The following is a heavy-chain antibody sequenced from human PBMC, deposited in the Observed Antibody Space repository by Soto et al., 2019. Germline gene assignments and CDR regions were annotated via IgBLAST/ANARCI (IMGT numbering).Heavy chain of an antibody. D-gene: IGHD2-15*01. Sequence: ASVKVSCKVSGYTLTELSMHWVRQAPGKGLDCLVGFDPEVGETIYVHMFQGRFTMTEDISTDTAYMELSSLSSEDTAVYYCATLYSALGGYCRGGSCYGIWGQGTLVTVSS. J-gene: IGHJ4*02. CDR3: ATLYSALGGYCRGGSCYGI. CDR2: FDPEVGET. V-gene: IGHV1-24*01. CDR1: GYTLTELS.